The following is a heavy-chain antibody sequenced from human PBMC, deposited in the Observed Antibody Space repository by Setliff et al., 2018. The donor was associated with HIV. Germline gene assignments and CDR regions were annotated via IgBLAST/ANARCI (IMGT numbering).Heavy chain of an antibody. CDR2: IRSKAHGGTT. D-gene: IGHD2-2*01. Sequence: GGSLRLSCADSGFTFTNYEMNWVRQAPGKGLEWVGFIRSKAHGGTTEYAASVKGRFTISRDDSKSLAYLQMNSLKTEDTAVYYCTAMGVEVVSYYYGMDVWGQGTTVTVSS. J-gene: IGHJ6*02. CDR3: TAMGVEVVSYYYGMDV. V-gene: IGHV3-49*04. CDR1: GFTFTNYE.